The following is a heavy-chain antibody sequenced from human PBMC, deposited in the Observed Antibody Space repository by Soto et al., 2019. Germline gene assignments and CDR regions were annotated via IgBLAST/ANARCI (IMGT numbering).Heavy chain of an antibody. D-gene: IGHD1-20*01. Sequence: PGGSLRLSCAASGFTFSSYAMSWVRQAPGKGLEWVSVIDSSGGSTYYADSVKGRFTISRDNSKNTLYLQMNSLRAEDTAVYYCLPYNWNDPSYFDYWGQGTLVTVSS. J-gene: IGHJ4*02. CDR3: LPYNWNDPSYFDY. CDR1: GFTFSSYA. V-gene: IGHV3-23*01. CDR2: IDSSGGST.